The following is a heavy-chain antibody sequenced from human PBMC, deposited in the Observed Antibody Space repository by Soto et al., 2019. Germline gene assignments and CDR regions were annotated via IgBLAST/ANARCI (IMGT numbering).Heavy chain of an antibody. CDR1: GGSVTNSSYY. Sequence: SETLSFTCTVSGGSVTNSSYYWGWIRQSPGKGLEWIGSVYYRGRSYSKSPAKSRVTISVDTSKNRFSLSLNSVTASDTAVYFCVSQRTTVPTQAYFDYWGPGALVTVSS. D-gene: IGHD4-17*01. J-gene: IGHJ4*02. CDR3: VSQRTTVPTQAYFDY. V-gene: IGHV4-39*01. CDR2: VYYRGRS.